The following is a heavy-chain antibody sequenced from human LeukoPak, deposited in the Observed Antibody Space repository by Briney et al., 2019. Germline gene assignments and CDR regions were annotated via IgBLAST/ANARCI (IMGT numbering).Heavy chain of an antibody. Sequence: GGSLRLSCAASGFTFSSYSMNWVRQAPGKGLEWVSSISSSRSYIYYADSVKGRFTISRDNAKNSLYLQMNSLRAEDTAVYYCARDLSGYWSYGMDVWGQGTTVTVSS. J-gene: IGHJ6*02. CDR1: GFTFSSYS. CDR2: ISSSRSYI. V-gene: IGHV3-21*01. CDR3: ARDLSGYWSYGMDV. D-gene: IGHD3-3*01.